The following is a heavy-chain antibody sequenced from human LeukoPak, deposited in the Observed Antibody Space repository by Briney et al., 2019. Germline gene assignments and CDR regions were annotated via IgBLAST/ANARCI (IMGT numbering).Heavy chain of an antibody. Sequence: RGSLRLSCAASGFTFSSYSMNWVRQAPGKGLEWVSSISSSSSYIYYADSVKGRFTISRDNAKNSLYLQMNSLRAEDTAVYYCARISAVAAYFDYWGQGTLVTVSS. CDR1: GFTFSSYS. D-gene: IGHD6-19*01. CDR3: ARISAVAAYFDY. J-gene: IGHJ4*02. CDR2: ISSSSSYI. V-gene: IGHV3-21*01.